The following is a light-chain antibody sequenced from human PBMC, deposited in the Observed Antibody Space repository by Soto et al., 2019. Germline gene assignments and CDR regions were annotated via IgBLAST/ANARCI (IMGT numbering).Light chain of an antibody. Sequence: DIQMTQSPSTLSASVGDRVTITCRASKNINNWLAWYQQKPGKAPKLLIYKASTLESGVPSRFSGSGFGTEFTLTISSLQPDDFATYYCQQYNTYSFTFGPGAKVDIK. CDR2: KAS. CDR3: QQYNTYSFT. J-gene: IGKJ3*01. CDR1: KNINNW. V-gene: IGKV1-5*03.